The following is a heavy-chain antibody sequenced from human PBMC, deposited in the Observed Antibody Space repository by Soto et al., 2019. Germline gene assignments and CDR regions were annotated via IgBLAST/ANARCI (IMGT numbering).Heavy chain of an antibody. CDR1: GYTFTSYG. J-gene: IGHJ3*02. V-gene: IGHV1-18*01. Sequence: GASVKVSCKASGYTFTSYGISWVRQAPGQGLEWKGWISAYNGNTNYAQKLQGRVTMTTDTSTSTAYMELRSLRSDDTAVYYCARSSGVVVNDAFDIWGQGTMVTVSS. CDR2: ISAYNGNT. CDR3: ARSSGVVVNDAFDI. D-gene: IGHD3-22*01.